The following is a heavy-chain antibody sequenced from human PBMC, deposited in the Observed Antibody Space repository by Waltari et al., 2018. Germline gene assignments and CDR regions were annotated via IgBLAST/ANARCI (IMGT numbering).Heavy chain of an antibody. Sequence: EVQLVESGGGLIQPGGSLRLSCAASGFTVSSNYMSWVRQAPGKGLEWVSVIYSGGSTYYADSVKGRFTISRDNSKNTLYLQMNSLRAEDTAVYYCASRDPSSSWYRAWDYWGQGTLVTVSS. J-gene: IGHJ4*02. CDR2: IYSGGST. CDR3: ASRDPSSSWYRAWDY. V-gene: IGHV3-53*01. CDR1: GFTVSSNY. D-gene: IGHD6-13*01.